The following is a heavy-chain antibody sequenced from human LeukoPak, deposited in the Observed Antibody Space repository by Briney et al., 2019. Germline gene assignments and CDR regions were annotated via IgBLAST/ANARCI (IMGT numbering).Heavy chain of an antibody. D-gene: IGHD3-10*01. J-gene: IGHJ4*02. CDR3: ATDRPYYGSGSYYMTH. CDR2: FDPEDGET. Sequence: GASVKVSCKVSGYTLTELSMHWVRQAPGRGLEWMGGFDPEDGETIYAQKFQGRVTMTEDTSTDTAYMELSSLRSEDTAVYYRATDRPYYGSGSYYMTHWGQGTLVTVSS. CDR1: GYTLTELS. V-gene: IGHV1-24*01.